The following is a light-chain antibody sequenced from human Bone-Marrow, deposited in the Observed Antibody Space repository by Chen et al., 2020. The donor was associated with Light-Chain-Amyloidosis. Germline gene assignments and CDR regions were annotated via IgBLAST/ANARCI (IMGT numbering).Light chain of an antibody. CDR3: QQYGTSPLT. J-gene: IGKJ4*01. Sequence: EIVLTQSPGTLSLSPGEGANLSCRASQTISSNYLTWSQQKFGQAPRLLIYGSSSRATGIPDRFTGSGSGTDFTLTINRLEPEDFAMYYCQQYGTSPLTFGGGTKLEIK. CDR1: QTISSNY. V-gene: IGKV3-20*01. CDR2: GSS.